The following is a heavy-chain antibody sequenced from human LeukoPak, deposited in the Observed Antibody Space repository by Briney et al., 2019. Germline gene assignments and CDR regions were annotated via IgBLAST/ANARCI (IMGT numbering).Heavy chain of an antibody. CDR1: GFTVSSNY. Sequence: QPGGSLRLSCAASGFTVSSNYMSWVRQAPGKVLEWVSVIYSGGSTYYADSVKGRFAISRDNSKNTLYLQMNSLRAEDTAVYYCARDSSGYPAFDIWGQGTMVTVSS. D-gene: IGHD3-22*01. V-gene: IGHV3-66*01. CDR3: ARDSSGYPAFDI. CDR2: IYSGGST. J-gene: IGHJ3*02.